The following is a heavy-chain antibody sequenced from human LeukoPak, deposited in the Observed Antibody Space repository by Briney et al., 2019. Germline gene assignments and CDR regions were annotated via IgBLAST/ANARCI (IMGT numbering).Heavy chain of an antibody. CDR3: TRYSPGRWVDAFDI. CDR1: GGSITSGSYY. J-gene: IGHJ3*02. CDR2: IYSGGST. Sequence: SETLSLTCTVSGGSITSGSYYWAWIRQPPGKGLEWIGSIYSGGSTYYHPSLKSRVTISVDTSQKQFSLTLPSVTAADTAVYYCTRYSPGRWVDAFDIWGQGTMVTVSS. V-gene: IGHV4-39*01. D-gene: IGHD6-13*01.